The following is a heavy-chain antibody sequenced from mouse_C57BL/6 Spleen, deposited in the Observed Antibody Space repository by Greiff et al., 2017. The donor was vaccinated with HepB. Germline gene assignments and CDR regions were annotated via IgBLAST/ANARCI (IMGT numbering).Heavy chain of an antibody. CDR3: AIDYGTNYYDMDY. CDR1: GFSLTSYG. V-gene: IGHV2-2*01. D-gene: IGHD2-1*01. J-gene: IGHJ4*01. Sequence: QVQLQQSGPGLVQPSQSLSITCTVSGFSLTSYGVHWVRQSPGKGLEWLGVIWSGGSTDYKAAFISRLSIHKDNSTSQVFFKMNSLLADDTSIYYCAIDYGTNYYDMDYWGQGTSVTVSS. CDR2: IWSGGST.